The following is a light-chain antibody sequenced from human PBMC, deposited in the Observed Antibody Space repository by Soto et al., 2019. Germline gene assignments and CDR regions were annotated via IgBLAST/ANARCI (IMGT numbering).Light chain of an antibody. Sequence: QSVLTQPASVSGSPGQSITISCTGTSSDVGGYNYVSWYQQHPGKAPKLMIYDVGNRPSGVSNRFSGSKSGNTASLTISGLQAEDEADYYCSSYTSSNTVIFGGGTKVTVL. J-gene: IGLJ2*01. V-gene: IGLV2-14*03. CDR3: SSYTSSNTVI. CDR2: DVG. CDR1: SSDVGGYNY.